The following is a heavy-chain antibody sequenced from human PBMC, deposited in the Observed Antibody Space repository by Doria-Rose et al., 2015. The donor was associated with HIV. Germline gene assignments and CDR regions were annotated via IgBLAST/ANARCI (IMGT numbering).Heavy chain of an antibody. CDR2: IKEDGSEK. J-gene: IGHJ4*02. V-gene: IGHV3-7*05. CDR3: TGETYYFDY. CDR1: GLTFSRFW. D-gene: IGHD3-16*01. Sequence: EVQVVESGGGLVQPGGSLRLSCTVSGLTFSRFWMSWVRQAPGKGLEWVANIKEDGSEKKYVDSVKGRFTISRDNAKNSVYLQMNSLRAEDTAVYYRTGETYYFDYWGQGSLVIVSS.